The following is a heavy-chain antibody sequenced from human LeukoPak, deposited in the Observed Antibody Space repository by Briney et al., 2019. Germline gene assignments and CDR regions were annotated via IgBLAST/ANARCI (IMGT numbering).Heavy chain of an antibody. CDR1: GGSINFYY. J-gene: IGHJ3*02. Sequence: SETLSLTCTVSGGSINFYYWSWIRQPAGKGLEWIGRIYSTGSTNYSPSLKSRVTMSVDKSKNQFSLNLSSVTAADTAVYYCARGNTGKGAFDIWGQGTMVTVSS. CDR3: ARGNTGKGAFDI. D-gene: IGHD3-16*01. V-gene: IGHV4-4*07. CDR2: IYSTGST.